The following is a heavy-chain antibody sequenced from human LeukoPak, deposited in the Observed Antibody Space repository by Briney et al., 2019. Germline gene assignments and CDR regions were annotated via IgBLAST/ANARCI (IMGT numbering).Heavy chain of an antibody. CDR3: ARGATMIVVTDHGMDV. Sequence: SETLSLTCTVSGGSISSYYWSWIRLPPGKGLEWIGYIYYSGSTNYNPSLKSRVTMSVDTSKNQFSLKLSSVTAADTAVYYCARGATMIVVTDHGMDVWGQGTTVTVSS. V-gene: IGHV4-59*12. D-gene: IGHD3-22*01. J-gene: IGHJ6*02. CDR2: IYYSGST. CDR1: GGSISSYY.